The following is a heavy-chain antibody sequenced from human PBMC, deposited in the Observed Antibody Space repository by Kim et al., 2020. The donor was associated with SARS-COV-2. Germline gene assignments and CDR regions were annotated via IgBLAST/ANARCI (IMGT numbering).Heavy chain of an antibody. CDR3: ARAHLASDGFDV. J-gene: IGHJ3*01. Sequence: ASVKVSCRASGYTFTDYWIHWVRQAPGQGLEWMGRINPNSCGTNYAQKFQGTVTMTRDTSISTAYMELHRLLSDDTVVYYCARAHLASDGFDVWGQGAMVTVSS. CDR2: INPNSCGT. CDR1: GYTFTDYW. V-gene: IGHV1-2*05.